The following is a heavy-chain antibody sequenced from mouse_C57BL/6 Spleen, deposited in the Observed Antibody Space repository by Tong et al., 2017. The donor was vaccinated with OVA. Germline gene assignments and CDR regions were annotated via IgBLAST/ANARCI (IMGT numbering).Heavy chain of an antibody. J-gene: IGHJ2*01. CDR1: GFTFSDYG. D-gene: IGHD4-1*01. CDR3: AREGLGLDY. V-gene: IGHV5-17*03. Sequence: EVQLQESGGGLVKPGGSLKLSCAASGFTFSDYGMHWVRQTPEKGLEWVAYISSGSSTIYYADTVKGRFTISRDNAKNNLYLQMSHLKSEDTAMYYCAREGLGLDYWGQGTTLTVSS. CDR2: ISSGSSTI.